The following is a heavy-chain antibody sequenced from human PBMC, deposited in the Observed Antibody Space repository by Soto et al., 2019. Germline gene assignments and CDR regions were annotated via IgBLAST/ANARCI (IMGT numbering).Heavy chain of an antibody. V-gene: IGHV1-18*01. Sequence: QVQLVQSGAEVKKPGASVKVSCKASGYTFTSYGISWVRQAPGQGLEWMGWISAYNGNTNYAQKLQGRVTMTTDTSTSTAYMELRSLRSDDTAVYYCARGRTDAYYDDSSGSPGDAFDIWCQGTMVTVSS. J-gene: IGHJ3*02. D-gene: IGHD3-22*01. CDR1: GYTFTSYG. CDR3: ARGRTDAYYDDSSGSPGDAFDI. CDR2: ISAYNGNT.